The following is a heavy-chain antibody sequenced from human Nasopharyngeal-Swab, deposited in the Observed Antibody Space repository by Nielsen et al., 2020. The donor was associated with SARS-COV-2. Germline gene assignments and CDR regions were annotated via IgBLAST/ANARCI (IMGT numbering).Heavy chain of an antibody. D-gene: IGHD2-15*01. CDR1: GYTFTSYY. V-gene: IGHV1-46*01. CDR2: INPSGGST. CDR3: ARDSFGSGGTSPEDDY. J-gene: IGHJ4*02. Sequence: ASVKVSCKASGYTFTSYYMHWVRQAPGQGLEWMGIINPSGGSTSYAQKFQGRVTITADESTSTAYMELSSLRSEDTAVYYCARDSFGSGGTSPEDDYWGQGTLVTVSS.